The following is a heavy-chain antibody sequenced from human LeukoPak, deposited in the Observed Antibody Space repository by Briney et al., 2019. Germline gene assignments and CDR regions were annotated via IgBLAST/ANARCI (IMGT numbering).Heavy chain of an antibody. J-gene: IGHJ4*02. Sequence: SETLPLTCTVSGDSISTYYWSWIRQPPGKGLEWIGYIYYSGSTNYNPSLKSRVTISVDTSKNQFSLKLSSVTAADTAVYYCARTDGDYVGYFDYWGQETLVTVSS. V-gene: IGHV4-59*01. CDR3: ARTDGDYVGYFDY. CDR1: GDSISTYY. CDR2: IYYSGST. D-gene: IGHD4-17*01.